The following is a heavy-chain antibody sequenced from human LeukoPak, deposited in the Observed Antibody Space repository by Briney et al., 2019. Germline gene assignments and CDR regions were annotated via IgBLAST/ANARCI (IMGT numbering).Heavy chain of an antibody. J-gene: IGHJ1*01. CDR1: GDSVSRSDSY. D-gene: IGHD3-22*01. V-gene: IGHV4-39*01. Sequence: SETLSLTCSVSGDSVSRSDSYWDWIRQPPGKGLEWIGTIYYSGRTYYSPSLKSRVAMSVDPSNNQFSLTLRPVTAADTAVYYCARRRYYDGSGYLEWGQGTLLSVSS. CDR2: IYYSGRT. CDR3: ARRRYYDGSGYLE.